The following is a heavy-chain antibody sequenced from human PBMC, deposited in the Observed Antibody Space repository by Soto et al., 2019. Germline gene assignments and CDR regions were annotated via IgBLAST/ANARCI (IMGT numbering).Heavy chain of an antibody. CDR3: ARQYSSGWPYYYYYGMDV. J-gene: IGHJ6*02. D-gene: IGHD6-19*01. V-gene: IGHV5-51*01. CDR2: IYPGDSNT. Sequence: GESLKISCKGSGYSFTSYWIGWVRQMPGKGLEWMGIIYPGDSNTRYSPSFQGQVTISADKSISTAYLQWSSLKASDTAMYYCARQYSSGWPYYYYYGMDVWGQGTTVTVSS. CDR1: GYSFTSYW.